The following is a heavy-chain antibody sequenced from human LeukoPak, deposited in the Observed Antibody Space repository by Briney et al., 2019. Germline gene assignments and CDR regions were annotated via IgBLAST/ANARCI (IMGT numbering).Heavy chain of an antibody. V-gene: IGHV4-39*01. CDR1: GDSISMISYY. J-gene: IGHJ4*02. CDR3: ARQRGSYHGTFDS. D-gene: IGHD1-26*01. CDR2: IYYSGST. Sequence: SETMSLTSTVSGDSISMISYYWGWIRQPPGKGLEWIGSIYYSGSTYHNPSLESRVTISVDTSKNQFSLKLSSVTAADTAVYYCARQRGSYHGTFDSWGQGTLVTVSS.